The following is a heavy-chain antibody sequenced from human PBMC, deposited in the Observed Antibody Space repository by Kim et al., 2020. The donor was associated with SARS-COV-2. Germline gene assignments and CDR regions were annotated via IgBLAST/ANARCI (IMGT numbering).Heavy chain of an antibody. CDR3: ATHDNRYGDLGY. Sequence: YTPSLKSRVTISVDTSKNQFSLKLSSVTAADTAVYYCATHDNRYGDLGYWGQGTLVTVSS. D-gene: IGHD4-17*01. J-gene: IGHJ4*02. V-gene: IGHV4-34*01.